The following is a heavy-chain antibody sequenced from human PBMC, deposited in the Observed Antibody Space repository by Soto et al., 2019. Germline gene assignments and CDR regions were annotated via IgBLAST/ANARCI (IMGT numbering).Heavy chain of an antibody. CDR2: ISSSGNTI. D-gene: IGHD6-19*01. V-gene: IGHV3-48*03. Sequence: EVQLVESGGGLVQPGGSLRLSCVASKFTFSNYEMNWVRQAPGQGLEWVSYISSSGNTIFYAESGKGRITISTDNTKNFVHLQMNSLGAEDTAVYYCAREDSVAVAVFDYWGQGTLVTVSS. CDR3: AREDSVAVAVFDY. J-gene: IGHJ4*02. CDR1: KFTFSNYE.